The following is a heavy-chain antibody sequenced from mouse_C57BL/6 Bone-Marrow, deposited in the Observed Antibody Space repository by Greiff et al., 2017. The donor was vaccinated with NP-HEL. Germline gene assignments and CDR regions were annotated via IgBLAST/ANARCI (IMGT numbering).Heavy chain of an antibody. Sequence: VQLQQSGPVLVKPGASVKMSCKASGYTFTDYYMNWVKQSHGKSLEWIGVINPYNGGTSYNQKFKGKATLTVDKSSSTAYMELNSLTSEDSAVYYCARGRYYGSRGYFDYWGQGTTLTVSS. CDR2: INPYNGGT. J-gene: IGHJ2*01. CDR1: GYTFTDYY. V-gene: IGHV1-19*01. CDR3: ARGRYYGSRGYFDY. D-gene: IGHD1-1*01.